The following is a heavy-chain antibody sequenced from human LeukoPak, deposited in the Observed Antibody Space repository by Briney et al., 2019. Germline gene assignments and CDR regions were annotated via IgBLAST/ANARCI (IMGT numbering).Heavy chain of an antibody. CDR3: ARAGIAGAGDY. Sequence: GGSLRLSCAASGFTFSSYWMSWVRQAPGKGLEWVATIRQDGSQKYYVDSVKGRFTISRDNAKNSLYLQMNSLRAEDTAVYYCARAGIAGAGDYWGQGTLVTVSS. CDR1: GFTFSSYW. J-gene: IGHJ4*02. V-gene: IGHV3-7*01. D-gene: IGHD6-13*01. CDR2: IRQDGSQK.